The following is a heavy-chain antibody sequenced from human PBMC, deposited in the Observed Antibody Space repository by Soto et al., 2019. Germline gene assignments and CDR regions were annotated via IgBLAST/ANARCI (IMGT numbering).Heavy chain of an antibody. CDR1: GFTLSTYA. Sequence: ASVKVSCKTSGFTLSTYAMHWVRQAPGQSPEWMGWIAAVNGKTAYSPKFQGRVTLTTATSASTVNMDLTSLRSEDTAVYYCARGNTGYDYGFFEYWGQGTLVTVSS. V-gene: IGHV1-3*01. CDR3: ARGNTGYDYGFFEY. J-gene: IGHJ4*02. D-gene: IGHD5-12*01. CDR2: IAAVNGKT.